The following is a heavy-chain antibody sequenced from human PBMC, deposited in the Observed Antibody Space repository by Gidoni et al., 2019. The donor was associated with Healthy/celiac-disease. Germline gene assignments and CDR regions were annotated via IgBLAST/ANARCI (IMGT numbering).Heavy chain of an antibody. CDR2: IIPIFGTA. CDR3: ARDRPLSSSWPS. Sequence: VKGSCKASGGTFSSYAISWVRQAPGQGLEWMGGIIPIFGTANYAQKFQGRVTITADESTSTAYMELSSLRSEDTAVYYCARDRPLSSSWPSWGQGTLVTVSS. J-gene: IGHJ4*02. V-gene: IGHV1-69*13. D-gene: IGHD6-13*01. CDR1: GGTFSSYA.